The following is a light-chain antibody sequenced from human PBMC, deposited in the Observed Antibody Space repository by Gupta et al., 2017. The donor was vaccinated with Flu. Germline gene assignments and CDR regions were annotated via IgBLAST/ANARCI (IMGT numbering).Light chain of an antibody. CDR2: GAS. J-gene: IGKJ2*03. Sequence: EIVLTQSPGTLSLSPGERATLSCRASQSVSSSYLAWYQQKPGQAPRLLIYGASSRATGIPDRFSGSRSGTDFTLTISRLEPEDFAVYYCQQEASSPYSFGQGTKMEIK. CDR3: QQEASSPYS. CDR1: QSVSSSY. V-gene: IGKV3-20*01.